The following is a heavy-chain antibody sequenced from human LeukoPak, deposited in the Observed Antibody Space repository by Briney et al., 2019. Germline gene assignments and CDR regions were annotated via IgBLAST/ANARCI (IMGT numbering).Heavy chain of an antibody. V-gene: IGHV4-39*01. CDR2: IYHSGST. J-gene: IGHJ4*02. CDR3: ARHRASSRGGSGYSQGGFDY. Sequence: PSETLSLTCTVSGGSISSSYYWGWIRQPPGKGLEWIGSIYHSGSTYCNPSLKSRVTVSVDTSKNQFSLKLSSVTAADTAVYYCARHRASSRGGSGYSQGGFDYWGQGTLVTVSS. CDR1: GGSISSSYY. D-gene: IGHD3-22*01.